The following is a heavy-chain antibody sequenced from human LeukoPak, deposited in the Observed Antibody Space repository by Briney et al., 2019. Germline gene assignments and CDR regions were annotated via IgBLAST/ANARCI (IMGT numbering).Heavy chain of an antibody. Sequence: GESLKISCQGSGYSFTSYWIGWVRQMPGKGLEWMGIIYPGDSDTRYSPSFQGQVTISADRSISTAYLQWSSLKAPDTAMYYCARRFLLRGYSYGPDYFDYWGQGTLVTVSS. V-gene: IGHV5-51*01. J-gene: IGHJ4*02. CDR2: IYPGDSDT. D-gene: IGHD5-18*01. CDR1: GYSFTSYW. CDR3: ARRFLLRGYSYGPDYFDY.